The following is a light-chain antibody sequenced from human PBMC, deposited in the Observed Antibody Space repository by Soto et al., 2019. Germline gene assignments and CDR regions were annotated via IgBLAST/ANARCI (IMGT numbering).Light chain of an antibody. CDR3: AAWDDSLRVV. J-gene: IGLJ2*01. V-gene: IGLV1-47*01. CDR2: RNN. CDR1: TSNIGTYF. Sequence: QSVLTQPPSASATPGQRVTLSCSGSTSNIGTYFVYWYQQLPGTAPKLLIYRNNQRPSGVPDRFSGSKSGTSASLAISGLRSEDEADYYCAAWDDSLRVVFGGGTQLTVL.